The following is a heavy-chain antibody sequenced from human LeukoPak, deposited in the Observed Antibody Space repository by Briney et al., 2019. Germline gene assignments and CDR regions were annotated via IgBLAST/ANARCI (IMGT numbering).Heavy chain of an antibody. D-gene: IGHD2/OR15-2a*01. V-gene: IGHV4-61*03. Sequence: SQTLSLTCTVFGDSIRGGCYYWSWIRQPRGKGLEWFGYIYYSCSTKYNLSLNRRVTISVDTSNNYFSWKLSSVTAAQTVEYSCARGEYGLFDYWGQGTLVTVSS. CDR3: ARGEYGLFDY. J-gene: IGHJ4*02. CDR1: GDSIRGGCYY. CDR2: IYYSCST.